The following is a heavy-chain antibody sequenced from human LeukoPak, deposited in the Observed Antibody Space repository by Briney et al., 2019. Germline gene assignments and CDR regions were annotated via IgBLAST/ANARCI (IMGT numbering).Heavy chain of an antibody. CDR1: GYTLTELS. J-gene: IGHJ4*02. V-gene: IGHV1-24*01. CDR2: FDPEDGET. D-gene: IGHD2-2*01. Sequence: ASVKVSCKVSGYTLTELSMHWVRQAPGKGLEWMGGFDPEDGETIYAQKFQGRVTMTEDTSTDTAYMELSSLRSEDTAVYYCATALYCSSTSCPFDYWGQGTLVTVSS. CDR3: ATALYCSSTSCPFDY.